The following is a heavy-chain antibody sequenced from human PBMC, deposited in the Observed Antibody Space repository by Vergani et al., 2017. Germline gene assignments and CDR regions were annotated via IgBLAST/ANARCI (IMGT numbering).Heavy chain of an antibody. V-gene: IGHV3-9*01. CDR3: TKGSVYYHDSAGHGNDPYTGFDL. Sequence: EVQLVESGGGLVQPGMSLRLSCVGSGFNFHDYAFHWVRQAPGKGLEWVSGILSNSGRIGYADSVKGRFTISRDNDKTSLHLQMDSLRPEDTAIYFCTKGSVYYHDSAGHGNDPYTGFDLWGRGTLVTVSS. CDR1: GFNFHDYA. D-gene: IGHD3-3*01. J-gene: IGHJ3*01. CDR2: ILSNSGRI.